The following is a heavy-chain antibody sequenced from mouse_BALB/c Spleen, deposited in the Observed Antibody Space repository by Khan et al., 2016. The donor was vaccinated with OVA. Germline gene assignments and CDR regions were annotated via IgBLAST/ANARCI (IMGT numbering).Heavy chain of an antibody. D-gene: IGHD1-2*01. J-gene: IGHJ3*01. CDR1: GFTFTDYY. Sequence: EVELVESGGGLVQPGGSLRLSCATSGFTFTDYYMSWVRQPPGKALEWLGFIRKKASGYTTEYSASVKGRFTISRDNSQSILYLQMNTLRAEDSATYYCARVYYGYGFAYWGQGTLVTVSA. V-gene: IGHV7-3*02. CDR2: IRKKASGYTT. CDR3: ARVYYGYGFAY.